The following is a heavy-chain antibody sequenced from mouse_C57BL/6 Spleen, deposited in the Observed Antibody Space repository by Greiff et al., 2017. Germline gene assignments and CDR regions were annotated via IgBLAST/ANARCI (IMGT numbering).Heavy chain of an antibody. CDR1: GYAFSSSW. CDR3: ASEGMITTVVAEIDMDG. Sequence: QVQLQQSGPELVKPGASVKISCKASGYAFSSSWMNWVKQRPGQGLEWIGRIYPGDGDTNYNGKFKGKATLTADKSSSTAYMQLSSLTSEDSAVYFCASEGMITTVVAEIDMDGRGHRTSVTVAS. J-gene: IGHJ4*01. D-gene: IGHD1-1*01. V-gene: IGHV1-82*01. CDR2: IYPGDGDT.